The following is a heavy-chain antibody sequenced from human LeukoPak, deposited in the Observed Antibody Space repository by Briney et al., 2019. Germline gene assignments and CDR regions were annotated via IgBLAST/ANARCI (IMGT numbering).Heavy chain of an antibody. J-gene: IGHJ4*02. CDR2: INHSGST. Sequence: SETLSLTCAVYGGSFSGYYWSWIRQPPGKGLEWIGEINHSGSTNYNPSLKSRVTISVDTSKNQFSLKLSSVTAADTAVYYCAKVYGDSGTPGGDYWGQGTLVTVSS. CDR3: AKVYGDSGTPGGDY. D-gene: IGHD4-17*01. V-gene: IGHV4-34*01. CDR1: GGSFSGYY.